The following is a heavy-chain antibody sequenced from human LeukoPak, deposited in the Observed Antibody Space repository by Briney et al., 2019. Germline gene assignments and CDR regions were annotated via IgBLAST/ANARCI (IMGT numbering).Heavy chain of an antibody. CDR2: MSGSGGST. Sequence: GGSLRLPCAASGFTFSSYAMSWVRQAPGKGLEWVAGMSGSGGSTYYADSVKGRFTISRDNSKNTLDLQMNSLRAEDTAVYYCASGGSGSYSYWGQGTLVTVSS. CDR1: GFTFSSYA. D-gene: IGHD1-26*01. CDR3: ASGGSGSYSY. J-gene: IGHJ4*02. V-gene: IGHV3-23*01.